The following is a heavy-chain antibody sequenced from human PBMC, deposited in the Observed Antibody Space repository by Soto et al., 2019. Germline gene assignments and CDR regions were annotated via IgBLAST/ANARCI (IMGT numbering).Heavy chain of an antibody. Sequence: QVQLVESGGGVVQPGRSLRLSCAASGFTFSSYAMHWVRQAPGKGLEWVAVISYDGSNKYYADFVKGRFTISRDNSKNTLYLQMNSLRAEDTAVYYCARETREVAFDIWGQGTMVTVSS. V-gene: IGHV3-30-3*01. CDR2: ISYDGSNK. CDR3: ARETREVAFDI. CDR1: GFTFSSYA. J-gene: IGHJ3*02.